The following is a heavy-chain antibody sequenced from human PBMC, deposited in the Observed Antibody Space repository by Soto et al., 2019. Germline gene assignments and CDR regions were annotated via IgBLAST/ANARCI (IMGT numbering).Heavy chain of an antibody. D-gene: IGHD6-13*01. CDR3: ASLIAAAGTPGKSYGMDV. CDR2: INHGGST. V-gene: IGHV4-34*01. J-gene: IGHJ6*02. Sequence: PSETLSLTCAVYGGSFSGYYWSWIRQPPGKWLEWIGEINHGGSTNYNPSLKSRVTISVDTSKNQFSLKLSSVTAADTAVYYCASLIAAAGTPGKSYGMDVWGQGXTVTVYS. CDR1: GGSFSGYY.